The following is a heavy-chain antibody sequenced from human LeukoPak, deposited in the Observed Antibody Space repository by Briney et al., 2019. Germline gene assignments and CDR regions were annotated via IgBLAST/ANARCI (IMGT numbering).Heavy chain of an antibody. J-gene: IGHJ4*02. CDR1: GYSISSGYY. D-gene: IGHD3-22*01. CDR3: AGNYDSSGYLGY. CDR2: IYHSGRT. Sequence: LETLSLTCTVSGYSISSGYYWGWIRQPPGKGLEWIGSIYHSGRTFYNPSLKSRVTISVDTSKNQFSLKLTSVTAADTAVYYCAGNYDSSGYLGYWGQGTLVTVSS. V-gene: IGHV4-38-2*02.